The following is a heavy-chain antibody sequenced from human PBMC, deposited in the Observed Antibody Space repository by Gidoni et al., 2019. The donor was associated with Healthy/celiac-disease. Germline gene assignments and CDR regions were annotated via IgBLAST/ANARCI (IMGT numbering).Heavy chain of an antibody. CDR2: IDPSDSYT. CDR1: GYSFTSYW. CDR3: ARHPYYYDSSGHDYVYYYYYMDV. J-gene: IGHJ6*03. V-gene: IGHV5-10-1*03. Sequence: EVQLVQSGAEVKKPGESLRISCKGSGYSFTSYWISWVRQMPGKGLEWMGRIDPSDSYTNYSTSFQGHVTISADKSISTAYLQWSSLKASDTAMYYCARHPYYYDSSGHDYVYYYYYMDVWGKGTTVTVSS. D-gene: IGHD3-22*01.